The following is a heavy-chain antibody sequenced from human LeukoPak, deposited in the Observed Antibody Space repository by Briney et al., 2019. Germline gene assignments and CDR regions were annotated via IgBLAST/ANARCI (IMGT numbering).Heavy chain of an antibody. J-gene: IGHJ4*02. CDR2: FDPEDGET. CDR1: GYTLTELS. D-gene: IGHD3-22*01. Sequence: ASVEVSCKVSGYTLTELSMHWVRQAPGKGLEWMGGFDPEDGETIYAQKFQGRVTMTEDTSTDTAYMELSSLRSEDTAVYYCATATSGYYYDSSGYYGHYWGQGTLVTVSS. CDR3: ATATSGYYYDSSGYYGHY. V-gene: IGHV1-24*01.